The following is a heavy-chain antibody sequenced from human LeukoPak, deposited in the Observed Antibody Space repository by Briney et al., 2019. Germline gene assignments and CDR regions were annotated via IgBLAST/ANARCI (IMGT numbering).Heavy chain of an antibody. D-gene: IGHD3-22*01. CDR2: IYYSGST. CDR1: GGSSSGYY. CDR3: ARGTYYYDSSGYLFQH. Sequence: ASETLSLTCAVYGGSSSGYYWGWIRQPPGKGLEWIGSIYYSGSTYYNPSLKSRVTISVDTSKNQFSLKLSSVTAADTAVYYCARGTYYYDSSGYLFQHWGQGTLVTVSS. J-gene: IGHJ1*01. V-gene: IGHV4-34*01.